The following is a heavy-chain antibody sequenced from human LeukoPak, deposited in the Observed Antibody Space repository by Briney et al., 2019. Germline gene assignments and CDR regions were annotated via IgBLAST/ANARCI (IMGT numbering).Heavy chain of an antibody. CDR2: ISGGGGST. CDR3: ARPGTYCSGYGSCFPFEY. D-gene: IGHD2-15*01. J-gene: IGHJ4*02. V-gene: IGHV3-23*01. CDR1: GFTFSNYA. Sequence: PGGSLRLSCAASGFTFSNYAMSWVRQAPGKGLEWVSAISGGGGSTYYADSVRGRFTVSRDNAKNTLYLQMGSLRAEDTAVYYCARPGTYCSGYGSCFPFEYWGQGSLVIVSS.